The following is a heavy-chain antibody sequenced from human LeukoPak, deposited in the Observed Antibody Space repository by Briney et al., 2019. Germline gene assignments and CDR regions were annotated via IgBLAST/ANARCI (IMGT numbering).Heavy chain of an antibody. D-gene: IGHD3-10*01. V-gene: IGHV3-48*01. CDR3: ARGAYGSGSYGDNWFDP. CDR2: ISSSSSTT. Sequence: GGSLRLSCAASGFTFNTYSMNWVRQAPGKGLEWVSYISSSSSTTYYADSVKGRFTISRDNSKNTLYLQMNSLRAEDTAVYYCARGAYGSGSYGDNWFDPWGQGTLVTVSS. CDR1: GFTFNTYS. J-gene: IGHJ5*02.